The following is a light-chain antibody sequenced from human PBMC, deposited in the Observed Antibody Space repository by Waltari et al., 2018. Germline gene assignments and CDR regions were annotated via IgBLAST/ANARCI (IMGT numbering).Light chain of an antibody. V-gene: IGLV2-14*01. CDR2: DVS. CDR3: SSYTSSSSVV. CDR1: SSNGGGYTY. J-gene: IGLJ2*01. Sequence: QSALTQPASGSGSPGQSITISCTGTSSNGGGYTYVPWYQQHPGKAPKLMIYDVSKRPSGVSNRFSGSKSGNTASLTISGLQAEDEADYYCSSYTSSSSVVFGGGTKLTVL.